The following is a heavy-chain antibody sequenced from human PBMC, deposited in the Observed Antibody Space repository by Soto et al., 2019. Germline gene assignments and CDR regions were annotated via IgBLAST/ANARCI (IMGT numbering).Heavy chain of an antibody. D-gene: IGHD5-12*01. Sequence: QVQLVQSGAEVKKPGASVKVSCKTSGYDFFKYNMHWVRQAPGQGLEWMGVINPNGGYTRHAQKFQGRLTITADDATSTAYMELSSLRSDDTAVYFCARENGVAVGTILYYFDHWGQGTQVTVSS. V-gene: IGHV1-46*01. J-gene: IGHJ4*02. CDR3: ARENGVAVGTILYYFDH. CDR2: INPNGGYT. CDR1: GYDFFKYN.